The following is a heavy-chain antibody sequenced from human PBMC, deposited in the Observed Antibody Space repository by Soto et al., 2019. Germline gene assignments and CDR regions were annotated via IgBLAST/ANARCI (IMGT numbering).Heavy chain of an antibody. CDR1: GFTFSDYY. CDR3: ARAQQSDAFDI. J-gene: IGHJ3*02. CDR2: ISSSSSYT. V-gene: IGHV3-11*05. D-gene: IGHD4-4*01. Sequence: QVQLVESGGGLVKPGGSLRLSCAASGFTFSDYYMSWIRQAPGKGLEWVSYISSSSSYTNYADSVKGRFTISRDNAKNSLYLQMNSLRAEDTAVYYCARAQQSDAFDIWGQGTMVTVSS.